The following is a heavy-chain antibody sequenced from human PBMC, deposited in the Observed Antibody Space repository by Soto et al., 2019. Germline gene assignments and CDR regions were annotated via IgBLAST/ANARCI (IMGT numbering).Heavy chain of an antibody. CDR1: GFTFSSYY. J-gene: IGHJ5*02. CDR3: ARDSAHRSRWYDLNWLDP. D-gene: IGHD6-13*01. V-gene: IGHV3-7*01. Sequence: GGALRLSCSASGFTFSSYYMSWVRQAPGKGLEWVANIKPDGGEKFYVDALKGRFTISRDNAKNSLYLQMNSLRDEDTAVYYCARDSAHRSRWYDLNWLDPWGKRKLVKVS. CDR2: IKPDGGEK.